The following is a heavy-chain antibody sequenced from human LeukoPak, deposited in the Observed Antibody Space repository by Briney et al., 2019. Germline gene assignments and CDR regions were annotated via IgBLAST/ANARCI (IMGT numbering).Heavy chain of an antibody. Sequence: ASVKVSCKVSGYTFTDYYMHWVQQAPGKGLEWMGLVDPEDGETIYAEKFQGRVTITADTSTDTAYMGLSSLRSEDTAVYYCATLYSGSPDYWGQGTLVTVSS. J-gene: IGHJ4*02. CDR1: GYTFTDYY. CDR3: ATLYSGSPDY. V-gene: IGHV1-69-2*01. D-gene: IGHD1-26*01. CDR2: VDPEDGET.